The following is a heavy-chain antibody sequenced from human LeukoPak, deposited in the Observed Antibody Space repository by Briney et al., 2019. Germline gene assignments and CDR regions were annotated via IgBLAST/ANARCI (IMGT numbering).Heavy chain of an antibody. Sequence: PSETLSLTCAVSGYSISSGYYWGWIRQPPGKGLEGIGSIYHSGSTYYNPSLKSRVTISVDTSKSQLSLKLSSVTAADTAVYYCARPYSSSWYYFDYWGQGTLVTVSS. CDR1: GYSISSGYY. CDR3: ARPYSSSWYYFDY. D-gene: IGHD6-13*01. CDR2: IYHSGST. J-gene: IGHJ4*02. V-gene: IGHV4-38-2*01.